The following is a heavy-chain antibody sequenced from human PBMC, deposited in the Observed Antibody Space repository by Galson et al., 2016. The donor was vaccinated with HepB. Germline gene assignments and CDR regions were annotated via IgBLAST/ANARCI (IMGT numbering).Heavy chain of an antibody. CDR2: ICQSGTT. CDR1: GASISNNYW. V-gene: IGHV4-4*02. Sequence: ETLSLTCAVSGASISNNYWWSWVRQSPEKGLEWIGEICQSGTTNNNPSLINRVTMSVDKANNKFSLKMTSVTAEDTAIYYCARFVTDGAAWRSFDLWGQGILVTVSS. CDR3: ARFVTDGAAWRSFDL. J-gene: IGHJ4*02. D-gene: IGHD5-24*01.